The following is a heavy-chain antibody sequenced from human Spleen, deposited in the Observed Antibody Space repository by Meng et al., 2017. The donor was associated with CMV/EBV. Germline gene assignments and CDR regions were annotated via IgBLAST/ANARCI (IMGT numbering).Heavy chain of an antibody. CDR3: ARAADVTVFGVDV. CDR1: GASVSSGAFY. V-gene: IGHV4-61*08. D-gene: IGHD3-3*01. CDR2: IYYSGNT. J-gene: IGHJ6*02. Sequence: SETLSLTCTVSGASVSSGAFYWSWIRQSPAKGLEWIGYIYYSGNTNYNPSLQSRVTMSLDTSKSQFSLKLSSVTAADSAVYYWARAADVTVFGVDVWGQGTTVTVSS.